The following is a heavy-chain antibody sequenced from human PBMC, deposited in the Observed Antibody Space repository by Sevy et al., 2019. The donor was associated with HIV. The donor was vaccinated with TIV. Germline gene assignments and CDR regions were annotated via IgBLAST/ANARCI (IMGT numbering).Heavy chain of an antibody. J-gene: IGHJ6*02. CDR3: ARGLLAAAGDYNYYNYGMDV. CDR1: GYTFTSYD. V-gene: IGHV1-8*01. CDR2: MNPNSGNT. D-gene: IGHD6-13*01. Sequence: ASVKVSCKASGYTFTSYDINWVRQATGQGLEWMGWMNPNSGNTGYAQKFQGRVTMTRNTSISTAYMELSSLRSEDTAVYYCARGLLAAAGDYNYYNYGMDVWGQGTTVTVSS.